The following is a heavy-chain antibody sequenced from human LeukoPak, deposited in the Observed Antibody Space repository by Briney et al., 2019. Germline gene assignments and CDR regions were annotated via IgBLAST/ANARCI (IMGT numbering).Heavy chain of an antibody. Sequence: SVKVSCKASGGTFRSNAISWVGRPPGQGLDWMGGIPPIFGTANYAQKFQGRVTITAVESMSTAYMELSSLRSEDTAVYYCARGWLAETTVVTPYNYWGQGTLVTVSS. D-gene: IGHD4-23*01. CDR3: ARGWLAETTVVTPYNY. V-gene: IGHV1-69*01. CDR1: GGTFRSNA. J-gene: IGHJ4*02. CDR2: IPPIFGTA.